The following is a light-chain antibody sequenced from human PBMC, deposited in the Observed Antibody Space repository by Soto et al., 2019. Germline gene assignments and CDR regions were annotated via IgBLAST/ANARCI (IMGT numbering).Light chain of an antibody. Sequence: QSVLTQPASVSGSPGQSITISCTGTSSDVGGYNYVSWYQQHPGKAPKVMIYDVSNRPSGVSTRFSGSKSGNTASLTISGLQAEDEADYYCISYTSTGTVFGGGTKVTVL. CDR1: SSDVGGYNY. J-gene: IGLJ2*01. V-gene: IGLV2-14*01. CDR2: DVS. CDR3: ISYTSTGTV.